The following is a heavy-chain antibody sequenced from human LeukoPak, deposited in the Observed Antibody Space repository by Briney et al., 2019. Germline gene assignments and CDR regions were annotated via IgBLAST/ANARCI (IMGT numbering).Heavy chain of an antibody. D-gene: IGHD4-17*01. Sequence: ASVKVSCTASGYTFTGYYMHRVRQAPGQGLEWMGWINPNSGGTNYAQKFQGRVTMTRDTSISTAYMELSRLRSDDTAVYYCARDSTTVSPFFDYWGQGTLVTVSS. CDR3: ARDSTTVSPFFDY. CDR1: GYTFTGYY. V-gene: IGHV1-2*02. CDR2: INPNSGGT. J-gene: IGHJ4*02.